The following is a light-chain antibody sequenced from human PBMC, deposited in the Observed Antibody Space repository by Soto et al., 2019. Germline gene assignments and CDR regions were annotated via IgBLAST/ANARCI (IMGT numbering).Light chain of an antibody. CDR2: DVT. Sequence: QSALTQPRSVSGSPGQSVTISCTGSYSDIGIYDYVSWYQNHPGIAPKLIIYDVTKRPSGVPDRFSGSKSGTTASLTISGLQAEDEADYFCCSFAGSHVVFGGGTKVTVL. CDR3: CSFAGSHVV. J-gene: IGLJ2*01. V-gene: IGLV2-11*01. CDR1: YSDIGIYDY.